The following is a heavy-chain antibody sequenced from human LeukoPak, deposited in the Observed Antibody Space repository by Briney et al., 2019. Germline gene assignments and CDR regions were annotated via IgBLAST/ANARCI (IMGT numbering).Heavy chain of an antibody. D-gene: IGHD3-3*01. CDR2: IHYIGNI. V-gene: IGHV4-31*03. Sequence: SETLSLTCTVSGDSITTSGYYWSWLRRHPGAGLEWIAYIHYIGNIYYNPSLESRVTMSIDTSSNQFSLNVASVTAADTAVYFCARVRDDYFFDYWGQGSLVTVSS. J-gene: IGHJ4*02. CDR1: GDSITTSGYY. CDR3: ARVRDDYFFDY.